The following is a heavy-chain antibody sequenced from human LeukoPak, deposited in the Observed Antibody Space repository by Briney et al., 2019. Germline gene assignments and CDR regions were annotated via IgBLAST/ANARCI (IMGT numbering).Heavy chain of an antibody. J-gene: IGHJ4*02. CDR2: IDPSDSYT. V-gene: IGHV5-10-1*01. Sequence: GESLKISCKGSGYSFTSYRISWVRQMPGKGLEWMGRIDPSDSYTNYSPSFQGHVTISADKSISTAYLQWSSLKASDTAMYYCARQRVAGRYYFDYWGQGTLVTVSS. CDR3: ARQRVAGRYYFDY. D-gene: IGHD6-19*01. CDR1: GYSFTSYR.